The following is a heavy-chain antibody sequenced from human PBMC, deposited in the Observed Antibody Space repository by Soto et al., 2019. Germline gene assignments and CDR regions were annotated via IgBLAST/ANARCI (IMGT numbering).Heavy chain of an antibody. CDR3: ARGCPLGYCISTRCEPYDY. CDR1: GYTVTSYA. J-gene: IGHJ4*02. D-gene: IGHD2-2*01. Sequence: ASLKVSCKASGYTVTSYARHWVRQAPGQRLEWMGWINAGNGNTKYSQKFQGRVTITRDTSASTAYMELSSLRSEGTAVYYFARGCPLGYCISTRCEPYDYSGQGTLFIGSS. V-gene: IGHV1-3*01. CDR2: INAGNGNT.